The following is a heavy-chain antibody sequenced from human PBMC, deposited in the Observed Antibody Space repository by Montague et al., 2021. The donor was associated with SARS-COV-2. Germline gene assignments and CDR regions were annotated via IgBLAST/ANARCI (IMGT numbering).Heavy chain of an antibody. J-gene: IGHJ4*02. D-gene: IGHD3-3*01. Sequence: SETLSLTCAVYGGTFSAHSWSWVRQSPGKGLEWFGEIDHRGSPTYISSLKSRVTMSVAMSKNQFSLKLSSVTAADTAIYYCARGGLAGGNYDIWSFSYTSPLDYWGQGTLVTVSS. V-gene: IGHV4-34*01. CDR3: ARGGLAGGNYDIWSFSYTSPLDY. CDR1: GGTFSAHS. CDR2: IDHRGSP.